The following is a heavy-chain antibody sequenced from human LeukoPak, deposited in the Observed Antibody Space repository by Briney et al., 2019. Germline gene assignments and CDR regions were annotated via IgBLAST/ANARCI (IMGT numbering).Heavy chain of an antibody. CDR2: IYYSGST. J-gene: IGHJ3*02. V-gene: IGHV4-59*01. Sequence: SETLSLTCTVSGGSISSYYWSWIRQPPGKGLEWIGYIYYSGSTNYNPSLKSRVTISVDTSKNQFSLKLSSVTAADTAVYYCARDGEGGAFDIWGQGTMVTVSS. CDR1: GGSISSYY. CDR3: ARDGEGGAFDI. D-gene: IGHD7-27*01.